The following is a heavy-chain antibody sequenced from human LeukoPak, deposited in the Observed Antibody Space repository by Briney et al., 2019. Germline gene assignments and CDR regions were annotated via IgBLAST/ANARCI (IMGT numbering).Heavy chain of an antibody. CDR2: IYYSGST. Sequence: PSETLPLTCTVSGGSISSYYWSWIRQPPGKGLEWIGYIYYSGSTNYNPSLKSRVTISVDTSKNQFSLKLSSVTAADTAVYYCARLAHYYDSSGYYGDWGQGTLVTVSS. D-gene: IGHD3-22*01. V-gene: IGHV4-59*01. J-gene: IGHJ4*02. CDR1: GGSISSYY. CDR3: ARLAHYYDSSGYYGD.